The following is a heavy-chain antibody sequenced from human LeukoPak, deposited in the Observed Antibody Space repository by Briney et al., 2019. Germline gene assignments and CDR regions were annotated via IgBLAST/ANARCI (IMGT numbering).Heavy chain of an antibody. CDR3: ASCYGDYALDY. J-gene: IGHJ4*02. CDR2: ISSSGSTI. V-gene: IGHV3-11*01. Sequence: GGSLRLSCAASGFTFSDYYMSWIRQAPGKGLEWVSYISSSGSTIYYADSVKGRFTISRDNAKNSLYLQMNSLRTEDTAVYYCASCYGDYALDYWGQGTLVTVSS. D-gene: IGHD4-17*01. CDR1: GFTFSDYY.